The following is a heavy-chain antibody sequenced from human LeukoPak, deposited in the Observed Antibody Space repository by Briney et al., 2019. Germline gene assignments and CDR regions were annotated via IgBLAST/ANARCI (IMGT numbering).Heavy chain of an antibody. CDR3: ARHGASGSYLYYFDY. J-gene: IGHJ4*02. Sequence: MTSETLSLTCTVSGGSIGSSSYYWGWIRQPPGEGLEWIGSIYYSGNTYYNPSLKSRVTISVDTSKNQFSLKLSSVTAADTAVYFCARHGASGSYLYYFDYWGQGTLVTVSS. CDR1: GGSIGSSSYY. CDR2: IYYSGNT. V-gene: IGHV4-39*01. D-gene: IGHD1-26*01.